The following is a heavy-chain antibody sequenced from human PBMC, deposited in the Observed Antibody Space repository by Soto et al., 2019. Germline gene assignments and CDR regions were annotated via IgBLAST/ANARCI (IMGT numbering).Heavy chain of an antibody. Sequence: QVHLVQSGAEVKKPGASVKVSCKASVYSFTDYYMHWVRQAPGQGLEWMGWINTKTGGTNYAQRVQGRVTMTGDTSINTAYMELSRLRSDDTAVYYCARVGPTGWFDPWGQGTVVTVSS. J-gene: IGHJ5*02. CDR1: VYSFTDYY. CDR2: INTKTGGT. CDR3: ARVGPTGWFDP. V-gene: IGHV1-2*02.